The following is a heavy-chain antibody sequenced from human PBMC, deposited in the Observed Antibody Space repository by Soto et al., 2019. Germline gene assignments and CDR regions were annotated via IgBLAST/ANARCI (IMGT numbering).Heavy chain of an antibody. CDR2: LTTYNDNA. CDR3: ARGGMGKSYWTFEY. D-gene: IGHD1-1*01. J-gene: IGHJ4*02. V-gene: IGHV1-18*01. Sequence: GGSVTVSCKASGFIFSNYAVNWVRQAPGQGLEWMGFLTTYNDNAHYAQKFLGRVTMTADTSTNTAFLELRSLRSDDTAVYYCARGGMGKSYWTFEYWGQGSLVTVSS. CDR1: GFIFSNYA.